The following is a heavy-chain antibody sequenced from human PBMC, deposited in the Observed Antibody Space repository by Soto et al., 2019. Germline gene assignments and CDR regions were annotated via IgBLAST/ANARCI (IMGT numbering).Heavy chain of an antibody. CDR1: GGSISGYY. D-gene: IGHD3-22*01. J-gene: IGHJ4*02. Sequence: SETLSLTCTVSGGSISGYYWSWIRQPPGKGLEWIGYIYYSGSTNYNPSLKSRLTISVDTSKNQFSLKLSSVTAADTAVYYCVRGDYDSSAYYFDYWGQGTLVTVSS. V-gene: IGHV4-59*12. CDR2: IYYSGST. CDR3: VRGDYDSSAYYFDY.